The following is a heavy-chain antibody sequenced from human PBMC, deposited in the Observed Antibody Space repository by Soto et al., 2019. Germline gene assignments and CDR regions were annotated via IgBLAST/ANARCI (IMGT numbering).Heavy chain of an antibody. CDR2: MSRISRYI. CDR1: GFTFNSYS. J-gene: IGHJ4*02. D-gene: IGHD3-22*01. Sequence: PGGSLRLSCEASGFTFNSYSMNWVRQAPGKGLEWVSAMSRISRYIYYADSVKGRFTISRDNARNSVYLQMNSLRAEDTAVYYCAREDSIIIPAVSDFWGQGTQVTVSS. CDR3: AREDSIIIPAVSDF. V-gene: IGHV3-21*01.